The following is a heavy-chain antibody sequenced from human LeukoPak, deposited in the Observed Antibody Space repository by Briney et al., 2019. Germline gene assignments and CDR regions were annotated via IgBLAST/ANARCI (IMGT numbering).Heavy chain of an antibody. CDR2: ISYDGSNK. Sequence: PGRSLRLSCAASGFTISSYAMHWVRQAPGKGLEWVAVISYDGSNKYYADSVKGRFTISRDNSKNTLYLQMNSLRAEDTAVYYCARAAYDTYPSFDYWGQGTLVTVSS. CDR3: ARAAYDTYPSFDY. CDR1: GFTISSYA. J-gene: IGHJ4*02. D-gene: IGHD3-22*01. V-gene: IGHV3-30*04.